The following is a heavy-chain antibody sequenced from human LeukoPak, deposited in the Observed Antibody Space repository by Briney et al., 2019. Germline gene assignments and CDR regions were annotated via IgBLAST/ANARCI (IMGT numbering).Heavy chain of an antibody. CDR3: ARPTLQGGYDSPFGY. Sequence: SETLSLTCTVSGGSISSSHYYWGWIRQPPGKGLEWIGSIYYSGSTYYNPSLKSRVTISVDASKNQFSLKLSSVTAADTAVYYCARPTLQGGYDSPFGYWGQGTLVTVSS. V-gene: IGHV4-39*01. J-gene: IGHJ4*02. CDR2: IYYSGST. D-gene: IGHD5-12*01. CDR1: GGSISSSHYY.